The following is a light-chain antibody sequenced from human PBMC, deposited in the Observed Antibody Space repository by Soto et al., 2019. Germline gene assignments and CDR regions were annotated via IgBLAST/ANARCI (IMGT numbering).Light chain of an antibody. CDR3: ATWDSSLIAGV. V-gene: IGLV1-51*01. CDR2: DNN. CDR1: NSNIGNNY. Sequence: QSVLTQPPSVSAAPGQKVTISCSGSNSNIGNNYVSCYQHLPGTAPKLLIYDNNKRPSGIPDRFSGTKSGTSATLGITGLQTGDEADYYCATWDSSLIAGVFGGGTKLTVL. J-gene: IGLJ2*01.